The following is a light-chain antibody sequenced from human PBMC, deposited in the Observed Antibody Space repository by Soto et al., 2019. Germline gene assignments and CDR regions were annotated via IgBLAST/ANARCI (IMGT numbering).Light chain of an antibody. CDR3: AAWDDRLNGPV. V-gene: IGLV1-44*01. CDR2: SNS. J-gene: IGLJ3*02. Sequence: QAVVTQPPSASGTPGQRVTISCSGSSSNIGSNTVSWYQHLPGTAPKLLIYSNSQRPSGVPDRFSGSKSGTSASLAISGLQSEDEAEYFCAAWDDRLNGPVFGGGTKLTVL. CDR1: SSNIGSNT.